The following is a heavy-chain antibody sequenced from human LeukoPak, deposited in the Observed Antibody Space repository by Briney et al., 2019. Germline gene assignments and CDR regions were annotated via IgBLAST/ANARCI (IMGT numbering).Heavy chain of an antibody. CDR3: ARDYYGSGSYYNSDAFDI. CDR2: ISAYNGNT. J-gene: IGHJ3*02. D-gene: IGHD3-10*01. V-gene: IGHV1-18*01. CDR1: GYTFTSYG. Sequence: GASVKVSCKASGYTFTSYGISWVRQALGQGLEWMGWISAYNGNTNYAQKLQGRVTMTTDTSTSTAYMELRSLRSDDTAVYYCARDYYGSGSYYNSDAFDIWGQGTMVTVSS.